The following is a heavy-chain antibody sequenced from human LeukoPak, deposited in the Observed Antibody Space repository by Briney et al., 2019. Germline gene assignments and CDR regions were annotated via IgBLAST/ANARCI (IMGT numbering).Heavy chain of an antibody. V-gene: IGHV1-18*01. Sequence: ASVKVSCKASSYTFTNYAFTWVRQAPGQGLEWMGWISAYNGNTNYAQKLQGRVTMTTDTSTSTAYMELRSLRSDDTAVYYCARRVTMVRGGSYYYYYMDVWGKGTTVTISS. D-gene: IGHD3-10*01. CDR3: ARRVTMVRGGSYYYYYMDV. CDR1: SYTFTNYA. CDR2: ISAYNGNT. J-gene: IGHJ6*03.